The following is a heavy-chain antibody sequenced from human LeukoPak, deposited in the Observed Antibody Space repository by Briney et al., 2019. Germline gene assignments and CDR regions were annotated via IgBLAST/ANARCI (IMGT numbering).Heavy chain of an antibody. J-gene: IGHJ3*02. D-gene: IGHD3-10*01. Sequence: SETLSLTCTVSGGSISSYYWSWIRQPPGKGLEWIGYIYYSGSTNYNPSLKSRVTISVDTSKNQFSLKLSSVTAADTAVYYCARSERVPWFGELLSAFDIWGQGTMATVSS. CDR1: GGSISSYY. CDR2: IYYSGST. CDR3: ARSERVPWFGELLSAFDI. V-gene: IGHV4-59*01.